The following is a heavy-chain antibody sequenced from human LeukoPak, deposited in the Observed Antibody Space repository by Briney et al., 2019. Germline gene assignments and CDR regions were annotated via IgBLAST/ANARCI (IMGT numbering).Heavy chain of an antibody. J-gene: IGHJ3*02. V-gene: IGHV5-51*01. CDR1: GYAFTSDW. D-gene: IGHD2-15*01. CDR3: AGVGGYCSGCSCHGAFDI. CDR2: IYPGDSDT. Sequence: GESLKISCKGSGYAFTSDWIGWVRQMPGKGLEWMGIIYPGDSDTRYSPSFQGQVTISADKSISTDYLQWSSLKASDPAMYYDAGVGGYCSGCSCHGAFDIWGQGTMVTVSS.